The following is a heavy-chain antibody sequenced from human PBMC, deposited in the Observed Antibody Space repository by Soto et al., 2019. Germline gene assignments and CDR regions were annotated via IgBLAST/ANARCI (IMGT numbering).Heavy chain of an antibody. Sequence: GESLKISCKGSGYSFTGYWISWVRQMPGKGLEWMGRIDPSDSYTNYSPSFQGHVTISADKSISTAYLQWSSLKASDTAMYYCARRRSYYDSSGYPLAPWGQGTLVTVSS. J-gene: IGHJ5*02. CDR3: ARRRSYYDSSGYPLAP. V-gene: IGHV5-10-1*01. CDR2: IDPSDSYT. CDR1: GYSFTGYW. D-gene: IGHD3-22*01.